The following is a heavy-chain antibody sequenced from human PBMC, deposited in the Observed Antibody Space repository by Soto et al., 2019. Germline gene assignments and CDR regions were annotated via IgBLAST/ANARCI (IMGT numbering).Heavy chain of an antibody. CDR3: ARGYDDILTGYYPDY. Sequence: QVQLVQSGAEVKKPGASVKVSCKASGYTFTSYYMHWVRQAPGQGLEWMGIINPSGGSTSYAQKFQGRVTMTRDKSTSTVYMELSSLRSEDTAVYYCARGYDDILTGYYPDYWGQGTLVTVSS. V-gene: IGHV1-46*01. D-gene: IGHD3-9*01. CDR1: GYTFTSYY. J-gene: IGHJ4*02. CDR2: INPSGGST.